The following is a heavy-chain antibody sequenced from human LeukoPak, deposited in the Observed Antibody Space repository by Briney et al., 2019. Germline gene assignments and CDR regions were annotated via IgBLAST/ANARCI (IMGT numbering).Heavy chain of an antibody. Sequence: GGSLRLSCAASGFTFSSYAMSWVRQAPGKGLEWVSAISGSGGSTYYADSVTGRFTISRDNAKNSLYLQMDSLRAEDTAVYYCAREVYSSSRPADAFDIWGQGTVVTVSS. J-gene: IGHJ3*02. CDR2: ISGSGGST. CDR1: GFTFSSYA. V-gene: IGHV3-23*01. D-gene: IGHD6-13*01. CDR3: AREVYSSSRPADAFDI.